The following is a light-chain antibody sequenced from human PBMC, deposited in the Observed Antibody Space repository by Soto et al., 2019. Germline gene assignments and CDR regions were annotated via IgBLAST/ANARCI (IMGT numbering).Light chain of an antibody. Sequence: EIVLTQSPGTLSLSPGERATLSCRASQSVTSSYLAWYQQKPGQAPRLVIYGASSRATGIPDRFSGSGSGTDFTLTISRLEPEDFAVCYCQQYSSSPQTFGQGTKLQIK. CDR2: GAS. CDR1: QSVTSSY. V-gene: IGKV3-20*01. J-gene: IGKJ2*01. CDR3: QQYSSSPQT.